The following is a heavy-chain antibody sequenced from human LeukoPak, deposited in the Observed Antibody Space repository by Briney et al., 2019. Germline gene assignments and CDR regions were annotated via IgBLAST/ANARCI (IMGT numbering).Heavy chain of an antibody. V-gene: IGHV4-39*01. CDR1: NASISSSTDY. J-gene: IGHJ4*02. D-gene: IGHD3-22*01. CDR2: IYYSGTT. CDR3: ARLAYDRSGYYLVIDY. Sequence: SETLSLTCSVSNASISSSTDYWGWIRQPPGKGLEWIGSIYYSGTTYYNPSLKSRVTISVDTSKNQFSLNPTSVTAADTAVFYCARLAYDRSGYYLVIDYWGQGTLVTVSS.